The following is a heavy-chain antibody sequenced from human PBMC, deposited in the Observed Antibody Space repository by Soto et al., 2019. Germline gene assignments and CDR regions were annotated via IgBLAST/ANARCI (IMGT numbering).Heavy chain of an antibody. CDR3: ARETQYGSGGSCYSGVLDY. CDR2: INPNSGGT. V-gene: IGHV1-2*04. CDR1: GYTFTGYY. D-gene: IGHD2-15*01. Sequence: ASVKVSCKASGYTFTGYYMHWVRQAPGQGLEWMGWINPNSGGTNYAQKFQGWVTMTRDTSISTAYMELSRLRSDDTAVYYCARETQYGSGGSCYSGVLDYWGQGTLVTVSS. J-gene: IGHJ4*02.